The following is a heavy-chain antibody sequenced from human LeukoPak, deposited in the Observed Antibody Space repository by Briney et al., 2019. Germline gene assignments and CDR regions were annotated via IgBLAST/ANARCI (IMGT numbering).Heavy chain of an antibody. CDR1: GGSVSGSY. V-gene: IGHV4-59*02. Sequence: PSETLSLTCTVSGGSVSGSYWSWIRQPPGMGLEWIGYIYYTGGTNYSPSLKSRVSISIDMSKNQLSLKLNSVTAADTAMYYCARGPGPGSSGKIDYWGQGTLVTVSS. CDR3: ARGPGPGSSGKIDY. CDR2: IYYTGGT. D-gene: IGHD6-19*01. J-gene: IGHJ4*02.